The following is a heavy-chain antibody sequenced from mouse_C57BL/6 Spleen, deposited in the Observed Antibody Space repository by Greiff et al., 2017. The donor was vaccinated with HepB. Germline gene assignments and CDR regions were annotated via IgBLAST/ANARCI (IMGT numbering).Heavy chain of an antibody. CDR1: GYAFTNYL. D-gene: IGHD2-4*01. V-gene: IGHV1-54*01. J-gene: IGHJ4*01. CDR3: ARSYDYGGGYAMDY. CDR2: INPGSGGT. Sequence: QVQLQQSGAELVRPGTSVKVSCKASGYAFTNYLIAWVKQRPGQGLEWIGVINPGSGGTNYNEKFKGKATLTADKSSSTAYMQLSSLTSEDSAVYFCARSYDYGGGYAMDYWGKGTSVTVSS.